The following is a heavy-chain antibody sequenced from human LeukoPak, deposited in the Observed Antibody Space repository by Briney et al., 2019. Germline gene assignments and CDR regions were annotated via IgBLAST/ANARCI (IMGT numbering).Heavy chain of an antibody. CDR1: GFTFSSYS. CDR2: ISSSSSTI. Sequence: GALRLSCAASGFTFSSYSMNWVRQAPGKGLEWVSYISSSSSTIYYADSVKGRFTISRDNAKNSLYLQMNSLRAEDTAVYYCARDAGGSYSDYWGQGTLVTVSS. V-gene: IGHV3-48*04. J-gene: IGHJ4*02. CDR3: ARDAGGSYSDY. D-gene: IGHD3-16*01.